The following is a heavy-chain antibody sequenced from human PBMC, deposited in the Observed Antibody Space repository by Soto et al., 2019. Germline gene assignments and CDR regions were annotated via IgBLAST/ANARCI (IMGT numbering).Heavy chain of an antibody. Sequence: PSETLSLTCTVSGGSVSSSSYYWGWVRQPPGKGLEWIGSVYYSGSTYYNPSLESRVTISVDKSKNQFSLKLMSLSAADTAFYYCGRLEELATISYYFDYWGQGALVTVSS. J-gene: IGHJ4*02. D-gene: IGHD1-1*01. V-gene: IGHV4-39*01. CDR2: VYYSGST. CDR3: GRLEELATISYYFDY. CDR1: GGSVSSSSYY.